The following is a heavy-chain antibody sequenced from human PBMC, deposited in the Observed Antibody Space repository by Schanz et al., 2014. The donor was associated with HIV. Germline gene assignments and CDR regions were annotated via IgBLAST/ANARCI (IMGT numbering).Heavy chain of an antibody. CDR3: ARSYYYDGSPLPLDS. D-gene: IGHD3-22*01. CDR1: GGTFSGYV. CDR2: INHSGNT. J-gene: IGHJ4*02. V-gene: IGHV4-34*01. Sequence: QVRLQQWGAGLLKPSETLSLTCAVYGGTFSGYVWSWIRQTPGKGLEWIGKINHSGNTNYNPSLKSRVTISVDTFKNQFSLKMSSVTAADTAVYYCARSYYYDGSPLPLDSWGQGTLVTVSS.